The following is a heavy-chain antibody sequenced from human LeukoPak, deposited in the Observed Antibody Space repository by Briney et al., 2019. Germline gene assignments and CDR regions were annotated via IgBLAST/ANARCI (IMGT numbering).Heavy chain of an antibody. J-gene: IGHJ4*02. CDR3: ASSRWLQWIQD. CDR2: MNPNSGNT. V-gene: IGHV1-8*01. CDR1: GYTFTSYD. Sequence: ASVKVSCKASGYTFTSYDINWVRQATGQGLEWMGWMNPNSGNTGYARKFQGRVTMTRNTSISTAYMELSSLRSEDTAVYYCASSRWLQWIQDWGQGTLVTVSS. D-gene: IGHD5-24*01.